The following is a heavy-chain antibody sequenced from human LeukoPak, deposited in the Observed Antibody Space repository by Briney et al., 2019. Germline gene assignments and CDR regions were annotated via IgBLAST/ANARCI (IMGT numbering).Heavy chain of an antibody. CDR3: ARRKEGSQYYYYYYMDV. J-gene: IGHJ6*03. CDR1: GGSISSSIHY. Sequence: SETLSLTCAVSGGSISSSIHYWAWIRQPPGKGLEWIGEINHSGSTNYNPSLKSRVTISVDTSKNQFSLKLSSVTAADTAVYYCARRKEGSQYYYYYYMDVWGKGTTVTISS. CDR2: INHSGST. V-gene: IGHV4-39*07.